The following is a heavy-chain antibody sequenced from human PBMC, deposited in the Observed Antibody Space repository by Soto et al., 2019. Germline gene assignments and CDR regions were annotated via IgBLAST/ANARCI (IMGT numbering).Heavy chain of an antibody. CDR2: INPSGGST. V-gene: IGHV1-46*01. J-gene: IGHJ5*02. CDR1: GYTFTSYY. Sequence: QVQLVQSGAEVKKPGASVKVSCKASGYTFTSYYMPWVRQAPGQGLEWMGIINPSGGSTSYAQKFQGRVTMTRDTSTSTVYMELISLRSEDTAVYYCASTIRHYDSSGYSPFPPYNWFDPWGQGTLVTVSS. D-gene: IGHD3-22*01. CDR3: ASTIRHYDSSGYSPFPPYNWFDP.